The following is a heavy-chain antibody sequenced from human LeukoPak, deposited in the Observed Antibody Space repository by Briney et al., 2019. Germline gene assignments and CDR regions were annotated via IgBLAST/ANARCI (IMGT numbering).Heavy chain of an antibody. V-gene: IGHV3-21*01. CDR1: GFTFSSYS. D-gene: IGHD4-17*01. CDR2: ISSSSSYI. J-gene: IGHJ4*02. CDR3: ARATVPTKGYAY. Sequence: GGSLRLSCAASGFTFSSYSMNWVRQAPGKGLEWVSSISSSSSYIYYADSVKGRFTISRDNAKNSLYLQMNSLGAAGRAGSYCARATVPTKGYAYWGQGTLVTVSS.